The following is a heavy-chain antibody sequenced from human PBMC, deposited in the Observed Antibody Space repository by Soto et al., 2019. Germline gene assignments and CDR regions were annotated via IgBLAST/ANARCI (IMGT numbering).Heavy chain of an antibody. V-gene: IGHV4-30-4*01. CDR2: IYYSGST. J-gene: IGHJ4*02. Sequence: QVQLQESGPGLVKPSQTLSLTCTVSGGSISSGDYYWSWIRQPPGKGLEWIGYIYYSGSTYYNPSLKSRVTISVDTSTNQFSLKLSSVTAADTAVYYCARGYYGDYVSLGPIDYWGQGTLVTVSS. D-gene: IGHD4-17*01. CDR1: GGSISSGDYY. CDR3: ARGYYGDYVSLGPIDY.